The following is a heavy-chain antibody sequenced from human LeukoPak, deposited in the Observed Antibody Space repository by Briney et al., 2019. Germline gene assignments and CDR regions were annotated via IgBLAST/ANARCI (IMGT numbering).Heavy chain of an antibody. Sequence: PSVTLSLTCAVYGGSFSDYYWSWIRQPPGKGLEWIGRICTSGSTNYNPSLKSRVTISVDTSKNQFSLKLSSVTAADTAVYYCATLGYSYGTDYWGQGTLVTVSS. CDR2: ICTSGST. D-gene: IGHD5-18*01. V-gene: IGHV4-59*10. CDR3: ATLGYSYGTDY. CDR1: GGSFSDYY. J-gene: IGHJ4*02.